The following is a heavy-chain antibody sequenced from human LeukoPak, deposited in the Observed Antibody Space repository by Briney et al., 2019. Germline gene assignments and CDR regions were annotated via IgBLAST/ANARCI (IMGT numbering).Heavy chain of an antibody. Sequence: RPGGSLRLSCAASGFTFSSYWMSWVRQAPGKGLEWVANIKQDGSEKYYVDSVKGRFTISRDNAKNSLYLQMNSLRAEDTAVYYCARDLFYGWFGELLSYFDYWGQGTLVTVSS. V-gene: IGHV3-7*03. CDR2: IKQDGSEK. CDR1: GFTFSSYW. J-gene: IGHJ4*02. CDR3: ARDLFYGWFGELLSYFDY. D-gene: IGHD3-10*01.